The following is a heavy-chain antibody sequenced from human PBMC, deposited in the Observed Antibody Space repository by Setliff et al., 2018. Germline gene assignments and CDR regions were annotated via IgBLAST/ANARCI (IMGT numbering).Heavy chain of an antibody. CDR3: AKSPHDFWSGRVFFDY. CDR1: GFSFSSYA. CDR2: IIGSGIST. D-gene: IGHD3-3*01. Sequence: GGSLRLSCAASGFSFSSYAMSWVRQAQGKGLEWVSTIIGSGISTYYADSVQGRVTISRDNHKNTLHLQMNSLRVEDTAIYYCAKSPHDFWSGRVFFDYWGQGMLVTVSS. J-gene: IGHJ4*01. V-gene: IGHV3-23*01.